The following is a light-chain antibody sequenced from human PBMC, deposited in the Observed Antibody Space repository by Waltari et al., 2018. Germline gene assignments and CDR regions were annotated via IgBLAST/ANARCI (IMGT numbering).Light chain of an antibody. CDR3: ASYDDSLNGVI. CDR1: TSTLGTNS. Sequence: SVLPQLPSVSGAPGQGVTLFCSGDTSTLGTNSFSWYQHLPGAAPRLLIYRNDQRPSGVPDRLSASKSDASASASLAITGLQPGDEGDYFCASYDDSLNGVIFGGGTKLTVL. V-gene: IGLV1-44*01. CDR2: RND. J-gene: IGLJ2*01.